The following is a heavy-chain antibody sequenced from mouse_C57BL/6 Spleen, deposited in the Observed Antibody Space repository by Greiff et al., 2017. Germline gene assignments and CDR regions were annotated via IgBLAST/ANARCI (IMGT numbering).Heavy chain of an antibody. CDR1: GFTFSSYA. V-gene: IGHV5-4*01. J-gene: IGHJ2*01. CDR2: ISDGGSYT. CDR3: ARDYITTVASYFDY. D-gene: IGHD1-1*01. Sequence: EVKVEESGGGLVKPGGSLKLSCAASGFTFSSYAMSWVRQTPEKRLEWVATISDGGSYTYYPDNVKGRFTISRDNAKNNLYLQMSHLKSEDTAMYYCARDYITTVASYFDYWGQGTTLTVSS.